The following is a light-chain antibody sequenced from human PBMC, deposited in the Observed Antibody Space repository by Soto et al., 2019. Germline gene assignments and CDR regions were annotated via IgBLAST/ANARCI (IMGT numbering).Light chain of an antibody. Sequence: EIVMTQSPGTLSVSPGERATLSCRASQSVGSVLAWYQQKPGQAPRLLIYGASTWATSIPASFSSSGSGAEFILTISSLQSQDVAAYYCQQYNDWPFTFGGGTKVEIK. CDR3: QQYNDWPFT. V-gene: IGKV3-15*01. CDR2: GAS. J-gene: IGKJ4*01. CDR1: QSVGSV.